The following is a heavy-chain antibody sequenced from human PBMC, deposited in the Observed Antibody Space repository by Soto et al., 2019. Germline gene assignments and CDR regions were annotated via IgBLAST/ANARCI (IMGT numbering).Heavy chain of an antibody. J-gene: IGHJ6*02. Sequence: QVQLVQSGAEVKNPGASVKVSCKASGYTFTRYGIGWARQAPGQGLEWMGWINTYNGNTNYAQNVQGRVTLTTDTSTSTAYMELRRLRSNDTAIYYCAMVDVYVTPSPQDDWGQGTTVIVS. CDR3: AMVDVYVTPSPQDD. CDR2: INTYNGNT. CDR1: GYTFTRYG. D-gene: IGHD3-16*01. V-gene: IGHV1-18*01.